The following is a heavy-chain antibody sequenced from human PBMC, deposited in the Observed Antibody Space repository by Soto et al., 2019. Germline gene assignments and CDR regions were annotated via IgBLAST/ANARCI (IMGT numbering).Heavy chain of an antibody. CDR3: ARDPGYCTNGVCYEIPYYYYYGMDV. Sequence: GGSLRLSCAASGFTFSSYAMHWVRQAPGKGLEWVAVISYDGSNKYYADSVKGRFTISRDNSKNTLYLQMNSLRAEDTAVYYCARDPGYCTNGVCYEIPYYYYYGMDVWGQGTTVTV. CDR1: GFTFSSYA. V-gene: IGHV3-30-3*01. CDR2: ISYDGSNK. D-gene: IGHD2-8*01. J-gene: IGHJ6*02.